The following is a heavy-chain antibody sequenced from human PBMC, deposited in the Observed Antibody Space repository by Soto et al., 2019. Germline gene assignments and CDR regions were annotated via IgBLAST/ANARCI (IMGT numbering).Heavy chain of an antibody. V-gene: IGHV3-15*07. CDR3: TTLGPS. CDR1: GFTFGAAW. CDR2: VKTKSEGETT. Sequence: EVQLVESGGGWVKPGGSLTLSCVASGFTFGAAWMNWVRQAAGKGLEWVGHVKTKSEGETTDYAAPVKGRFTIWRDDSTNTVYLQMNSLKSEDTGKYFCTTLGPSWGQGTQVTVSS. J-gene: IGHJ5*02.